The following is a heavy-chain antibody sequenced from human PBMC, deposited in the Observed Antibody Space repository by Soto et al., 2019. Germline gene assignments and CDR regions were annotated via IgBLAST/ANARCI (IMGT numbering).Heavy chain of an antibody. CDR1: GFILNYYY. Sequence: GGSLRHSCATSGFILNYYYISWVRQVSGKGLEWVANIKGDGSDPHYVDSVKGRFTISRGNAENLIYLQMNHLRVEDTAMYYCARDPVTADWGQGTPVTV. V-gene: IGHV3-7*03. J-gene: IGHJ4*02. CDR2: IKGDGSDP. CDR3: ARDPVTAD.